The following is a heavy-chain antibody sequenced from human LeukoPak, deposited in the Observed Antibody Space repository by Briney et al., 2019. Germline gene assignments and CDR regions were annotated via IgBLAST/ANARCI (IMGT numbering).Heavy chain of an antibody. CDR3: ARHHYGDYVDY. Sequence: PGESLKISCKGSGYSFTSYWIGWVRQATGQGLEWMGWMNPNSGNTGYAQKFQGRVTMTRNTSISTAYMELSSLRSEDTAVYYCARHHYGDYVDYWGQGTLVTVSS. V-gene: IGHV1-8*02. CDR1: GYSFTSYW. D-gene: IGHD4-17*01. CDR2: MNPNSGNT. J-gene: IGHJ4*02.